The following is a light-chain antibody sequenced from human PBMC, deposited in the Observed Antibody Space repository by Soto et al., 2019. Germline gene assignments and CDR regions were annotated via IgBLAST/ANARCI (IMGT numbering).Light chain of an antibody. CDR1: TSDVGNYNY. J-gene: IGLJ1*01. CDR2: EVS. V-gene: IGLV2-14*01. CDR3: SSYTATNTYV. Sequence: QSALTQPASVSGSPGQSITISCTGTTSDVGNYNYVSWYQHHPGKAPKLIIYEVSYRSTGASNRFSGTKSGNTAPLTISGLQGEDEADYYCSSYTATNTYVFGTGTKVTVL.